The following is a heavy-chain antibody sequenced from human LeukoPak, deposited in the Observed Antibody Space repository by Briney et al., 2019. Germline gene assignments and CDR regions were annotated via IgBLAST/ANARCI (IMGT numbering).Heavy chain of an antibody. CDR2: IYYSGTT. V-gene: IGHV4-30-4*01. Sequence: SETLSLTCTVSGGSISSGDYFWSWVRQPPGKGLEWTGYIYYSGTTYYNPSLKSRVTISLDTSKNQLSLKLSSVTAADTAVYYCARGERGYSGYDGYWGQGTLVTVSS. CDR3: ARGERGYSGYDGY. D-gene: IGHD5-12*01. J-gene: IGHJ4*02. CDR1: GGSISSGDYF.